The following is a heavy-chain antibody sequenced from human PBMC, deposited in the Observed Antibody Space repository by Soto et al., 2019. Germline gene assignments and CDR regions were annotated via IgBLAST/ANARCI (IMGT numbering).Heavy chain of an antibody. CDR3: ARGNWIRSFDY. CDR1: GFTFSSYW. CDR2: IKQDGSEQ. D-gene: IGHD1-20*01. J-gene: IGHJ4*02. Sequence: LRLSCAASGFTFSSYWMSWVRQAPGKGLEWVANIKQDGSEQYYVDSVKGRFTISRDNAKNSLYLQMNSLRAEDTAVYYCARGNWIRSFDYWGQGTLVTVSS. V-gene: IGHV3-7*01.